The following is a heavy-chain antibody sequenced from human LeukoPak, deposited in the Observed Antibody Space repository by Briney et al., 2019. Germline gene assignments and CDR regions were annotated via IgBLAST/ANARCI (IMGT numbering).Heavy chain of an antibody. CDR2: IYYSGST. J-gene: IGHJ4*02. Sequence: SSETLSLTCTVSGGSISSYYWSWIRKPPGKGLEWIGYIYYSGSTNYNPSLKSRVTISVDTSKNQFSLKLSSVTAADTAVYYCVRVGDGYNSWGQGTLVTVSS. V-gene: IGHV4-59*01. CDR3: VRVGDGYNS. CDR1: GGSISSYY. D-gene: IGHD5-24*01.